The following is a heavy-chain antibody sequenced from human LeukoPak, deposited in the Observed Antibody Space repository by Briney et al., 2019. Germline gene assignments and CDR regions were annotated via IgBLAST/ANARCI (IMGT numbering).Heavy chain of an antibody. D-gene: IGHD6-19*01. V-gene: IGHV3-30*19. CDR2: ISYDGSNK. Sequence: GGSPRLSCAASGFTFSSYGMHWVRQAPGKGLEWVAVISYDGSNKYYADSVKGRFTISRDNSKNTLYLQMNSLRAEDTAVYYCARDGSGWANYFDYWGQGTLVTVSS. J-gene: IGHJ4*02. CDR1: GFTFSSYG. CDR3: ARDGSGWANYFDY.